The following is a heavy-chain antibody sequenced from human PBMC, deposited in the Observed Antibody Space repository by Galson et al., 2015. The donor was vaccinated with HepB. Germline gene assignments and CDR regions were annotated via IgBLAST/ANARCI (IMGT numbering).Heavy chain of an antibody. D-gene: IGHD6-13*01. V-gene: IGHV3-64D*06. CDR2: ISSNGGSK. Sequence: SLRLSCAASGFTFSSYAMHWVRQAPGKGLEYVSAISSNGGSKYYADSVKGRFTISRDNSKNTLYLQMSSLRAEDTAVYYCVRAAAGTGLGDYWGKGSLVTVS. CDR3: VRAAAGTGLGDY. J-gene: IGHJ4*02. CDR1: GFTFSSYA.